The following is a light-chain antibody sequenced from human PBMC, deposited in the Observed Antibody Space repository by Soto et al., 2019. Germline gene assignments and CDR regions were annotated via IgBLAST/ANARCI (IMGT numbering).Light chain of an antibody. CDR1: QSVTSY. Sequence: EIVLTQSPATLSLSPGERAALSCRASQSVTSYLAWYQQKPGQAPRLLIYHASTRATGIPARFSGSGSGTDFTLTISSLEPEDFAVYYCHQRQSWPRTFGQGTTVDIK. CDR2: HAS. CDR3: HQRQSWPRT. V-gene: IGKV3-11*01. J-gene: IGKJ1*01.